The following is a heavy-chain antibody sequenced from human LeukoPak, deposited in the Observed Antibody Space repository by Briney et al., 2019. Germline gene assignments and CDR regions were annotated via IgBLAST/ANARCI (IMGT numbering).Heavy chain of an antibody. CDR1: GFTFSAYG. J-gene: IGHJ4*02. Sequence: GGSLRLSCAASGFTFSAYGMHWVRQAPGKGLEWVAVIWSDGVKSYNSDSVKGRFTISRDNSKNTLYLQMNSLRADDTAVYYCATDSIGPATDFDYWGQGTLVTVSS. CDR3: ATDSIGPATDFDY. D-gene: IGHD2-2*01. V-gene: IGHV3-33*01. CDR2: IWSDGVKS.